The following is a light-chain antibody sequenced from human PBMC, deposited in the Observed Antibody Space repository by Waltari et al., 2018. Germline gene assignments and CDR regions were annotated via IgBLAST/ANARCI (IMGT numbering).Light chain of an antibody. CDR1: NNDVGNNNH. CDR3: FSYTRSITFV. CDR2: EVS. V-gene: IGLV2-23*02. Sequence: HSALTQPASVSGSPGQSITISCSGTNNDVGNNNHLSWYQQHPGRVPKPLIYEVSKRPSGVSDRFSGSKSGNTASLTISGLQPDDEADYYCFSYTRSITFVFGGGTKLTVL. J-gene: IGLJ2*01.